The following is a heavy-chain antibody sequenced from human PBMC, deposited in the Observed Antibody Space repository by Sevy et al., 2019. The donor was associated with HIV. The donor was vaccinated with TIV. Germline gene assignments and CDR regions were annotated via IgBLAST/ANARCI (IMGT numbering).Heavy chain of an antibody. J-gene: IGHJ4*01. CDR2: ISWNSASI. V-gene: IGHV3-9*01. D-gene: IGHD2-8*01. CDR1: GFTFDDYA. Sequence: GGSLRLSCAASGFTFDDYATHWVRQAPGKGLEWVSGISWNSASIDYADSVKGRFTISRDNAKNSLYLQMKSLRADDTALYYCARDRDDGYCTNGVCFNFDNWGQGTLVTVSS. CDR3: ARDRDDGYCTNGVCFNFDN.